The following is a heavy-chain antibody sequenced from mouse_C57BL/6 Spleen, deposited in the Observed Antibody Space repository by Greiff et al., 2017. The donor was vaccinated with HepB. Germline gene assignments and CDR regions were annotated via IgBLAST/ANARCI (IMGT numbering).Heavy chain of an antibody. J-gene: IGHJ3*01. CDR3: ARRAPYDYDPFAY. CDR1: GYTFTSYW. Sequence: VQLQQPGAELVRPGTSVKLSCKASGYTFTSYWMHWVKQRPGQGLEWIGVIDPSDSYTNYNQKFKGKATLTVDTSSSTAYMQLSSLTSEDSAVYYCARRAPYDYDPFAYWGQGTLVTVSA. CDR2: IDPSDSYT. V-gene: IGHV1-59*01. D-gene: IGHD2-4*01.